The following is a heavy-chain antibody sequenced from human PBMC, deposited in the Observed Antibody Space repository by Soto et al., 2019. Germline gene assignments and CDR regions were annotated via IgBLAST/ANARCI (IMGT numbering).Heavy chain of an antibody. J-gene: IGHJ4*02. CDR1: GGSISSSSYY. V-gene: IGHV4-39*01. Sequence: SSETLSLTCTVSGGSISSSSYYWGWIRQPPGKGLEWIGSIYYSGSTYYNPPLKSRVTISVDTSKNQFSLKLSSVTAADTAVYYCQSGVLSFDYWGQGTLVTVSA. CDR3: QSGVLSFDY. CDR2: IYYSGST.